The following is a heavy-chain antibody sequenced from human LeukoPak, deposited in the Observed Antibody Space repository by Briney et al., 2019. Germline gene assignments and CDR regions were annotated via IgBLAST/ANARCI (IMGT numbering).Heavy chain of an antibody. V-gene: IGHV3-30*18. CDR1: GFTFSSYG. D-gene: IGHD3-22*01. Sequence: PGGSLRLSCAASGFTFSSYGMPWVRQAPGKGLEWVAVISYDGSNKYYADSVKGRFTTSRDNSKNTLYLQMNSLRAEDTAVYYCAKDLFTVYYDSSSYDYWGQGTLVTVSS. J-gene: IGHJ4*02. CDR2: ISYDGSNK. CDR3: AKDLFTVYYDSSSYDY.